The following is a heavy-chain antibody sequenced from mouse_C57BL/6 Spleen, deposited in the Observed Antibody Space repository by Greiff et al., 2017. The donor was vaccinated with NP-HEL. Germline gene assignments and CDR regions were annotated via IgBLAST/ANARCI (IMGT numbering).Heavy chain of an antibody. D-gene: IGHD3-2*02. CDR1: GYTFTDYY. J-gene: IGHJ3*01. Sequence: EVQLQQSGPELVKPGASVKISCKASGYTFTDYYMNWVKQSHGKSLEWIGDINPNNGGTSYNQKFKGKATLTVDKSSSTAYMELRSLTSEDSAVYYCAPDSSGIAYWGQGTLVTVSA. V-gene: IGHV1-26*01. CDR2: INPNNGGT. CDR3: APDSSGIAY.